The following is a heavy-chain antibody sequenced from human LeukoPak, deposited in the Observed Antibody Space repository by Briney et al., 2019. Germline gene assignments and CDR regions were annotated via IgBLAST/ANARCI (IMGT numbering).Heavy chain of an antibody. CDR3: ARDGGRYSSSWYVWNYYYYMDV. V-gene: IGHV1-18*04. CDR1: GYTFTSYY. D-gene: IGHD6-13*01. J-gene: IGHJ6*03. Sequence: ASVKVSCKASGYTFTSYYMHWVRQAPGQGLEWMGWISAYNGNTNYAQKLQGRVTMTTDTSTSTAYMELSRLRSDDTAVYYCARDGGRYSSSWYVWNYYYYMDVWGKGTTVTISS. CDR2: ISAYNGNT.